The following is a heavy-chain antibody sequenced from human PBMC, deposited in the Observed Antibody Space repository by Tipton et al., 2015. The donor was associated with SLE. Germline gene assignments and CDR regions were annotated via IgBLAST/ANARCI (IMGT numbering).Heavy chain of an antibody. CDR2: IYSGGST. J-gene: IGHJ2*01. D-gene: IGHD3-9*01. V-gene: IGHV3-53*05. CDR3: AGPLTFWYFDL. CDR1: GFDVSDNY. Sequence: EASGFDVSDNYMSWVRQAPGKGLEWVSVIYSGGSTSYADFVRGRFTISRDSLKNTVYLQMNSLRAEDTAVYYCAGPLTFWYFDLWGRGTLVTVSS.